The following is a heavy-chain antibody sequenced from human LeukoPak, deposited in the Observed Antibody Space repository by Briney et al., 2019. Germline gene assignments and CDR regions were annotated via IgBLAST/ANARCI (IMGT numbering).Heavy chain of an antibody. CDR1: GFTFGDYA. CDR3: TRDSRIAARPFDY. Sequence: GGSLRLSCTASGFTFGDYAMSWVRQAPGKGLEWVGFIRSKAYGGTTEYAASVKGRFTISRDDSKSIAYLQMNSLKTEDTAVYYCTRDSRIAARPFDYWSQGTLVTVSS. CDR2: IRSKAYGGTT. V-gene: IGHV3-49*04. J-gene: IGHJ4*02. D-gene: IGHD6-6*01.